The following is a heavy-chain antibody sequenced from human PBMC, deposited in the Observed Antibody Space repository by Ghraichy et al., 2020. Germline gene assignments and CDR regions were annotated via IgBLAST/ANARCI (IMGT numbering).Heavy chain of an antibody. D-gene: IGHD2-21*01. V-gene: IGHV4-30-4*07. Sequence: SETLSLTCTVSGDSINSNAYSWTWIRQPPGKRLEWIGYVYYTGSTFDNPSLKSRASISVDTSKNQFSLKLTSVTAADTAIYYCARMRTAYPSYFCDSWGQGALVTVSS. J-gene: IGHJ4*02. CDR1: GDSINSNAYS. CDR3: ARMRTAYPSYFCDS. CDR2: VYYTGST.